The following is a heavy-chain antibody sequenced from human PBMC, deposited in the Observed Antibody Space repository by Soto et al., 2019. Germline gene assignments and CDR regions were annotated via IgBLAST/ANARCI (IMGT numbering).Heavy chain of an antibody. J-gene: IGHJ4*02. D-gene: IGHD3-3*01. CDR3: ARNYDLTPCDY. V-gene: IGHV1-18*01. CDR1: GYTFTSYG. Sequence: EASVKVSCKASGYTFTSYGISWVRQAPGQGLEWMGWISAYNGNTNYAQKLQGRVTMTTDTSTSTAYTELRSLRSDDTAVYYCARNYDLTPCDYWGQGTLVTVSS. CDR2: ISAYNGNT.